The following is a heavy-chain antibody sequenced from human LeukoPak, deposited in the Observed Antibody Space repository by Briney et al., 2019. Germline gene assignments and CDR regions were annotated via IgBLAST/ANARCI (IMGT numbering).Heavy chain of an antibody. Sequence: ASVKVSCKASGYTFTSYGISWVRQAPGQGLEWMGWMNPNSGNTGYAQKFQGRVTMTRDTSISTAYMELSGLRSEDTAVYFCARHSGYDIKFDYWGQGTLVTVSS. J-gene: IGHJ4*02. CDR3: ARHSGYDIKFDY. CDR2: MNPNSGNT. V-gene: IGHV1-8*02. D-gene: IGHD5-12*01. CDR1: GYTFTSYG.